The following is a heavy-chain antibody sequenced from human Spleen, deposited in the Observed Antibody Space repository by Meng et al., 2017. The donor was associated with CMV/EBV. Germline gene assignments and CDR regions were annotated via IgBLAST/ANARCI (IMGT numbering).Heavy chain of an antibody. CDR1: GFTFSSYW. J-gene: IGHJ2*01. V-gene: IGHV3-74*01. Sequence: SGFTFSSYWMHWVRQAPGKGLVWVSHINNDGSRTNYADSVKGRFTISRDSAKNTLYLQMNSLRAEDTAVYYCARDQQESPFNPWDFNLWGRGTLVTVSS. CDR2: INNDGSRT. D-gene: IGHD3-10*01. CDR3: ARDQQESPFNPWDFNL.